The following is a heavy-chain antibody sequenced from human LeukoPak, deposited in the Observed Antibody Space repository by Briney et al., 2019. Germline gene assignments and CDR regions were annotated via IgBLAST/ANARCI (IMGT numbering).Heavy chain of an antibody. CDR2: IYSGGST. CDR1: VFIVSTYY. CDR3: ARVYYYGMDV. Sequence: GGSLRLSCAASVFIVSTYYMNWVRQAPGKGLEWVSVIYSGGSTNYADSVKGRFTISRDNSKNTLYLQMNSLRAEDTAVYYCARVYYYGMDVWGQGTTVTVSS. V-gene: IGHV3-53*01. J-gene: IGHJ6*02.